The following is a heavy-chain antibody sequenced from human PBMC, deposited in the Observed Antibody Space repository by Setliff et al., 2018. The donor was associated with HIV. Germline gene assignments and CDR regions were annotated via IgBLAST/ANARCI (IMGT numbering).Heavy chain of an antibody. D-gene: IGHD6-19*01. CDR2: IHYSGST. V-gene: IGHV4-39*01. CDR1: SGSISSNSFY. J-gene: IGHJ3*02. CDR3: ARNVAATSAFDI. Sequence: PSETLSLTCTVSSGSISSNSFYWGWIRQPPGKGLEWIGTIHYSGSTYYNPSLKSRVSISVDTSKNQSSLKLTSVTAADTAVYYCARNVAATSAFDIWGRGTMVT.